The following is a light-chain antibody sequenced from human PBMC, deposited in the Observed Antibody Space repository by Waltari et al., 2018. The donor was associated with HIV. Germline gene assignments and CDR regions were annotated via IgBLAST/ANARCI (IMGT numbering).Light chain of an antibody. CDR2: SNN. Sequence: QSVLTPPPSASGTPGQRVTISCSGSSSNIGSNTVNWYQQLPGTAPKLLIYSNNQRPSGVPDRLSGSKSGTSASLAISGLQSEDEANYYCAAWDDSLIGPVFGGGTKLTVL. CDR1: SSNIGSNT. V-gene: IGLV1-44*01. J-gene: IGLJ3*02. CDR3: AAWDDSLIGPV.